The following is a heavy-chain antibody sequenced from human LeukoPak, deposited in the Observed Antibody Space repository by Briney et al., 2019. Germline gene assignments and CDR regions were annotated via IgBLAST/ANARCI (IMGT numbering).Heavy chain of an antibody. CDR3: AGGWFGELLGGY. Sequence: SETLSLTCTVSGGSISSYYWSWIRQPPGKGLEWIGYIYYSGSTNYNPSLKSRVTISVDTSKNQFSLKLSFVTAADTAVYYCAGGWFGELLGGYWGQGTLVTVSS. V-gene: IGHV4-59*01. CDR2: IYYSGST. CDR1: GGSISSYY. D-gene: IGHD3-10*01. J-gene: IGHJ4*02.